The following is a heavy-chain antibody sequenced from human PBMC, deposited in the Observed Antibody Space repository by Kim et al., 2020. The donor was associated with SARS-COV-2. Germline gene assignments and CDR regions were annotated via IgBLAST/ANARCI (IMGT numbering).Heavy chain of an antibody. V-gene: IGHV3-74*01. D-gene: IGHD2-15*01. J-gene: IGHJ6*02. CDR2: INSDRSNT. CDR1: GFTLGTYW. CDR3: ARGLSGAWGLAV. Sequence: GGSLRLSCAGSGFTLGTYWMHWVRQAPGKGLVWVSRINSDRSNTDHADSVKGRFTISRDNAKNTLYLQMNSLRAEDTAVYYCARGLSGAWGLAVWGQGTTVAVSS.